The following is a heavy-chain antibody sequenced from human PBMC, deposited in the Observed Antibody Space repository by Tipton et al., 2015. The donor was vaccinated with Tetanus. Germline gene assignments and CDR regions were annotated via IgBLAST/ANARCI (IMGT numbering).Heavy chain of an antibody. CDR2: IYTSGST. D-gene: IGHD2-15*01. J-gene: IGHJ4*02. V-gene: IGHV4-4*07. Sequence: TLSLTCTVSGGSISSNYWSWIRQPAGKGLEWIGRIYTSGSTNYNPSLKSRVTMSVDTSKNQFSLKLSSVTAADTAVYYCARVYCSGGSCYDGWGDWGQGTLVTVSS. CDR3: ARVYCSGGSCYDGWGD. CDR1: GGSISSNY.